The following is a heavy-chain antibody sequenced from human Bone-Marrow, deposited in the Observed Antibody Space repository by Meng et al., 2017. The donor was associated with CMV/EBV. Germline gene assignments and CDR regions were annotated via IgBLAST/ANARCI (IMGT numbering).Heavy chain of an antibody. D-gene: IGHD2-2*02. CDR2: IRYDGSNE. CDR1: GLTFSSYA. V-gene: IGHV3-30*02. J-gene: IGHJ4*02. CDR3: AIVAGYTASG. Sequence: GESLKISCAASGLTFSSYAMSWVRQAPGKGLEWLAFIRYDGSNEYYADSVKGRFTISRDNSKNSLYLQMNSLRAEDTAVYYCAIVAGYTASGWGQGTLVNVSS.